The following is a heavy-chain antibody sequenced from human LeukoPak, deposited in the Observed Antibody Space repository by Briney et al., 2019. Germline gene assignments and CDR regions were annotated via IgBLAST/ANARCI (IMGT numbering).Heavy chain of an antibody. D-gene: IGHD3-16*01. J-gene: IGHJ5*02. V-gene: IGHV3-23*01. CDR2: ISGNGGST. CDR1: GFTFSSCA. CDR3: AKSVGGRFDP. Sequence: TGGSLRLSCAASGFTFSSCAMSWVRQAPGKGLEWVSSISGNGGSTYYADSVKGRFTISRDNSKNTLYLQMNSLRAEDTAVYYCAKSVGGRFDPWGQGTQVTVSS.